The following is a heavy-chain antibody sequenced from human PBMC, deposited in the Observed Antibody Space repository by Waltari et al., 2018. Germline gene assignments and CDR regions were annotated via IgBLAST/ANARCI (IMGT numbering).Heavy chain of an antibody. CDR1: GFTFTNHW. D-gene: IGHD2-21*02. J-gene: IGHJ4*02. CDR3: ARGVTTVEY. CDR2: IKQDGRKK. Sequence: EVQLVESGGGLVQPGGSLRLSCSGSGFTFTNHWMSWVRQAPGKGPEWVASIKQDGRKKYYVESMKGRFTISRDNAKNSLSLQMDSLRAEDTAVYFCARGVTTVEYWGQGTLVTVSS. V-gene: IGHV3-7*04.